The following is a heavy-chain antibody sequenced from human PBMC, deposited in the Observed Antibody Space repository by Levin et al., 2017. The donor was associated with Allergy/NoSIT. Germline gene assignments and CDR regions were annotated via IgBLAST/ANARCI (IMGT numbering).Heavy chain of an antibody. Sequence: ASVKVSCKASGYTFNSYDISWVRQAPGQGLEWMGWISGYNGNTNYAQKLQGRVTLTTDTSTSTAYMELRSLGSDDTAVYYCARTYYDILTGYYFFDYWGQGTLVTVSS. CDR3: ARTYYDILTGYYFFDY. CDR1: GYTFNSYD. D-gene: IGHD3-9*01. V-gene: IGHV1-18*01. CDR2: ISGYNGNT. J-gene: IGHJ4*02.